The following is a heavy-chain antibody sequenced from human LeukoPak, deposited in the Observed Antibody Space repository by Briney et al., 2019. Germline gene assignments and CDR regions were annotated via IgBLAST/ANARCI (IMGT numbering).Heavy chain of an antibody. CDR2: ISGSGGST. CDR3: ARGKYSSSWYWYY. Sequence: PGGSLRLSCAASGFAFSSYAMSWVRRAPGKGLEWVSGISGSGGSTYYADSVKGRFTISRDNAKNSLYLQMNSLRAEDTAVYYCARGKYSSSWYWYYWGQGTLVTVSS. J-gene: IGHJ4*02. D-gene: IGHD6-13*01. CDR1: GFAFSSYA. V-gene: IGHV3-23*01.